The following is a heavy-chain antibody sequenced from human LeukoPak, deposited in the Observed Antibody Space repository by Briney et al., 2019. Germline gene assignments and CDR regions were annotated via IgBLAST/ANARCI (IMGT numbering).Heavy chain of an antibody. CDR2: IIPILGIA. CDR3: ARDDTIFGVVTYYYYYGMDV. D-gene: IGHD3-3*01. J-gene: IGHJ6*02. CDR1: GGTFSSYA. Sequence: SVTVSCKASGGTFSSYAISWVRQAPGQGLEWMGRIIPILGIANYAQELQGRVTITADKSTSTAYMELSSLRSEDTAVYYCARDDTIFGVVTYYYYYGMDVWGQGTTVTVSS. V-gene: IGHV1-69*04.